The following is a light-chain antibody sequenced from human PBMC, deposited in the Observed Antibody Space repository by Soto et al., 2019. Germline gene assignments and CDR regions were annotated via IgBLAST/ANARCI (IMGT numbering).Light chain of an antibody. V-gene: IGKV3-11*01. J-gene: IGKJ5*01. CDR1: QSVSSY. Sequence: EIVLTQSPATLSLSPGERATLSCRASQSVSSYLAWYQQKPGQAPRLLIYDASNRATGIPARFSGSGSGTDFTLTISSLEPEDFAVDYCQQRSNWPPTVGQGTRLEIK. CDR2: DAS. CDR3: QQRSNWPPT.